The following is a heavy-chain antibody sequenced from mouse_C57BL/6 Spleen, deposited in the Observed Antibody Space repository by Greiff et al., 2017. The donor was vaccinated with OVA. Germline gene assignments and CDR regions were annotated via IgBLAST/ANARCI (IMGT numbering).Heavy chain of an antibody. Sequence: VQLQQSGPELVKPGASVKISCKASGYSFTGYYMNWVKQSPEKSLEWIGEINPSTGGTTYNQKFKAKATLTVDKSSSTAYMQLKSLTSEDSAVYYCARNAVVAPRYFDVWGTGTTVTVSS. J-gene: IGHJ1*03. D-gene: IGHD1-1*01. CDR3: ARNAVVAPRYFDV. CDR2: INPSTGGT. CDR1: GYSFTGYY. V-gene: IGHV1-42*01.